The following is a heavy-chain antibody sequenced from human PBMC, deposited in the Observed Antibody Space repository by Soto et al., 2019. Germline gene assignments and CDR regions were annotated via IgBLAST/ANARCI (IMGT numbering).Heavy chain of an antibody. V-gene: IGHV4-61*01. J-gene: IGHJ3*02. CDR1: GGSVSSGSYY. CDR3: ARVGKWTVAGAFDI. Sequence: SETLSLTCTVSGGSVSSGSYYWSWIRQPPGKGLEWIGYIYYSGSTNYNPSLKSRVTISVDTSKNQFSLKLSSVTAADTAVYYCARVGKWTVAGAFDIWGQGTMVTVSS. D-gene: IGHD6-19*01. CDR2: IYYSGST.